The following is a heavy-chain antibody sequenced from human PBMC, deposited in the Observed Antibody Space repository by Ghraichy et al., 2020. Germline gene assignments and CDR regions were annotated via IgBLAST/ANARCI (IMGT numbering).Heavy chain of an antibody. CDR3: ARVKAGGVTNYYFDS. D-gene: IGHD6-13*01. J-gene: IGHJ4*02. V-gene: IGHV4-30-4*07. CDR1: GGSISSDDYS. CDR2: IYYGGTT. Sequence: SLNISCAVSGGSISSDDYSWSWIRQPPGKGLEWIGYIYYGGTTYYNPSLKSRVTISVDTSKNQFSLKLRSLTAADTAVYYCARVKAGGVTNYYFDSWGQGTLVTVSS.